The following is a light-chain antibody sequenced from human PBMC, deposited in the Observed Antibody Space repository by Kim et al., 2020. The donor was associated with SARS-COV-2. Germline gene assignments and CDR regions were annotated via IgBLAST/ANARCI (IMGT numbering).Light chain of an antibody. V-gene: IGKV1-5*03. CDR2: KAS. J-gene: IGKJ1*01. Sequence: ASVGDRVAITGRASQSIGSWLAWYQQKPGKAPNLLIYKASSLESGVPSRFSGSGSGTDFTLTISSLQPDDFATYYCQQYNDYSRTFGQGTKVDIK. CDR1: QSIGSW. CDR3: QQYNDYSRT.